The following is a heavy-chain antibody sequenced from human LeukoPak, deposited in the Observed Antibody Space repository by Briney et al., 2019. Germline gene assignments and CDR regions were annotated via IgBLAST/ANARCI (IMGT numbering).Heavy chain of an antibody. J-gene: IGHJ6*03. Sequence: SQTLSLTCDISGDSVSSNSAAWNWIRQSPSRGLEWLGRTYYRSRWYYDYAMSVKSRITITSNASKNQLSLHLNSLTPEDTAVYYCASLRPARTVAGVGYSYYYMDVWGKGSTVTVSS. CDR1: GDSVSSNSAA. CDR3: ASLRPARTVAGVGYSYYYMDV. CDR2: TYYRSRWYY. V-gene: IGHV6-1*01. D-gene: IGHD6-19*01.